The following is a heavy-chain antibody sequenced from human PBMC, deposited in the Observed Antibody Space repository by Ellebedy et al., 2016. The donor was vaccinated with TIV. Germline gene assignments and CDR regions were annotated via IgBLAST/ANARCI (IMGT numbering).Heavy chain of an antibody. CDR2: ISAYTGDT. Sequence: ASVKVSCKASGYTFSDYGITWVRQAPGQGLEWMGWISAYTGDTNFAQKFRDRVTLTTDTSTSTAYMDLRSLTSDDTAVYYCARDMVQGMVSRYLWFDYWGQGTLVTVSS. CDR3: ARDMVQGMVSRYLWFDY. J-gene: IGHJ4*02. CDR1: GYTFSDYG. V-gene: IGHV1-18*04. D-gene: IGHD2-8*01.